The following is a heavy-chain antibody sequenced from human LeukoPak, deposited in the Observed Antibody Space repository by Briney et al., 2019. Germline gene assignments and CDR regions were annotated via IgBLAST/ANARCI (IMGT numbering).Heavy chain of an antibody. CDR1: GFIFSNDA. D-gene: IGHD3-16*01. Sequence: GGSLRLSCAASGFIFSNDAMSWVRQAPGKGLEWVCSISNRGDRTYYAASVRGRLTISRDNSKNTLFLEMNSLRAEDTAVYYCAQGPWGIGPALVLRGPGTMVTVSS. V-gene: IGHV3-23*01. CDR2: ISNRGDRT. CDR3: AQGPWGIGPALVL. J-gene: IGHJ3*01.